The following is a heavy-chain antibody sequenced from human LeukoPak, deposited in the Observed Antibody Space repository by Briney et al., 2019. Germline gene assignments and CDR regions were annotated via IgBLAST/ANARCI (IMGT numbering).Heavy chain of an antibody. J-gene: IGHJ3*02. V-gene: IGHV4-34*01. CDR3: ARVIYGYYFTGAFDI. CDR2: INHSGST. D-gene: IGHD3-22*01. CDR1: GGSFSGYY. Sequence: SETLSLTCAVYGGSFSGYYWSWIRQPPGKGLEWIGEINHSGSTNYNPSLESRVTISVDTSKNQFSLKLSSVTAADTAVYYCARVIYGYYFTGAFDIWGQGTMVTVSS.